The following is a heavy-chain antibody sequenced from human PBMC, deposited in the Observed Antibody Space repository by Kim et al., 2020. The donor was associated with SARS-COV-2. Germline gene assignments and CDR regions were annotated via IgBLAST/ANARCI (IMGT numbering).Heavy chain of an antibody. J-gene: IGHJ6*02. Sequence: GGSLRLSCAASGFTFSSYGMHWVRQAPGKGLEWVAVIWYDGSNKYYADSVKGRFTISRDNSKNTLYLQMNSLRAEDTAVYYCARDLYDRESAADNSPYYYYGMDVWGQGTTVTVSS. D-gene: IGHD6-13*01. CDR1: GFTFSSYG. CDR2: IWYDGSNK. CDR3: ARDLYDRESAADNSPYYYYGMDV. V-gene: IGHV3-33*01.